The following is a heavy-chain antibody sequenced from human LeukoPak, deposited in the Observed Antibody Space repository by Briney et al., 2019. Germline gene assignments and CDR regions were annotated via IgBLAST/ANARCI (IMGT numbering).Heavy chain of an antibody. V-gene: IGHV3-20*04. CDR2: ISWNGGST. CDR1: GFTFGDYG. D-gene: IGHD5-18*01. J-gene: IGHJ4*02. CDR3: ARGADTAMVTPMDY. Sequence: PGGSLRLSCAASGFTFGDYGMSWVRQAPGEGLEWVCGISWNGGSTGYADSVKGRFTTSRDDATNSLYFQMNSLRAEDTALYYCARGADTAMVTPMDYWGQGTLVTVSS.